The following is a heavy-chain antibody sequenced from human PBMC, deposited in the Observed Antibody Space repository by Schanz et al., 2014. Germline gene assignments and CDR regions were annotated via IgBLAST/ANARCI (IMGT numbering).Heavy chain of an antibody. CDR1: GGTFSSYT. CDR2: IIPILGIA. CDR3: ARVSMEFERGKSYYYYMDV. Sequence: QVQLVQSEAEVKKPGSSVKVSCKASGGTFSSYTISWVRQAPGQGLEWMGRIIPILGIANYAQKFQGRVTITADKSTTTAYMELNSLTSEDTAVYYCARVSMEFERGKSYYYYMDVWGRGPTVTVSS. D-gene: IGHD3-10*01. J-gene: IGHJ6*03. V-gene: IGHV1-69*02.